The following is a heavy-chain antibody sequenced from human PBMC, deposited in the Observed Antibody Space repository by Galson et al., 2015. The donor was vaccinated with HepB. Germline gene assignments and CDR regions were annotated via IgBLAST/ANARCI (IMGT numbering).Heavy chain of an antibody. CDR2: IIPIFGTA. Sequence: SVKVSCKASGDTFNSYIISWVRQAPGQGLEWMGGIIPIFGTANYAQKIQGRVTITTDESTSTAYMELSSLRSEDTAVYYCARGRRYGGNPRDASSIWGQGTMVTVSS. CDR1: GDTFNSYI. V-gene: IGHV1-69*05. CDR3: ARGRRYGGNPRDASSI. D-gene: IGHD4-23*01. J-gene: IGHJ3*02.